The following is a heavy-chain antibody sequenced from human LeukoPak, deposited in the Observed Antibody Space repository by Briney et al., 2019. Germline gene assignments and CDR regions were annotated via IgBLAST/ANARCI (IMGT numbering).Heavy chain of an antibody. D-gene: IGHD2-15*01. CDR1: GGFINSSSYL. CDR2: IYYSGTT. CDR3: ARDSILGVAATRPYNWFDP. V-gene: IGHV4-39*07. J-gene: IGHJ5*02. Sequence: PSETLSLTCTVSGGFINSSSYLWVWIRQPPGKGLEWIGSIYYSGTTYYNASLKSRVTISVDTSKNQFSLKLSSVTAADTAVYYCARDSILGVAATRPYNWFDPWGQGTLVTVSS.